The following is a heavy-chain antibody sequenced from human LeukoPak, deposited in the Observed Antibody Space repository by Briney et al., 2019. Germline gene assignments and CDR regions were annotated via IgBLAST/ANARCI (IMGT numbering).Heavy chain of an antibody. D-gene: IGHD1-14*01. CDR2: ISWNSGSI. CDR1: GFTFDDYA. V-gene: IGHV3-9*01. Sequence: GGSLRLSCAASGFTFDDYAMHWVRQAPGKGLEWVSGISWNSGSIGYADSVKGRFTISRDNAKNSLYLQMNSLRAEDTALYYCAKDSGTIPSYYYYYMDVWGKGTTVTVSS. CDR3: AKDSGTIPSYYYYYMDV. J-gene: IGHJ6*03.